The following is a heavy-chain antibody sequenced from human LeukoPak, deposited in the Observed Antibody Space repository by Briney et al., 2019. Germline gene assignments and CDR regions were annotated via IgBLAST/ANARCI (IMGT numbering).Heavy chain of an antibody. J-gene: IGHJ6*02. CDR3: ARDTDYGGTRDYYGMDV. CDR1: GGSISSYY. D-gene: IGHD4-23*01. V-gene: IGHV4-59*01. Sequence: PSETLSLTCTVSGGSISSYYWSWIRQPPGKGLEWIGYIYYSGSTNYIPSLKSRVTISVDTSKNQFSLKLSSVTAADTAVYYCARDTDYGGTRDYYGMDVWGQGTTVTVSS. CDR2: IYYSGST.